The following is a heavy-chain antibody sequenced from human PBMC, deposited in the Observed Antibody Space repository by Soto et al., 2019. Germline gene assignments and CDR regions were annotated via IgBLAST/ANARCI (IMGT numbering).Heavy chain of an antibody. CDR3: ARLYGYCISTNCHGYYGMDV. V-gene: IGHV4-39*01. J-gene: IGHJ6*02. CDR1: GGFVSSSSYS. D-gene: IGHD2-2*03. CDR2: IYSSENT. Sequence: SETLSLTCSVSGGFVSSSSYSWGWIRQSPGKGLEWIGTIYSSENTYYNQSLLSRVTISVDTSKNEFSLRLSSVTAADTAVYFCARLYGYCISTNCHGYYGMDVWGQGTTVTVSS.